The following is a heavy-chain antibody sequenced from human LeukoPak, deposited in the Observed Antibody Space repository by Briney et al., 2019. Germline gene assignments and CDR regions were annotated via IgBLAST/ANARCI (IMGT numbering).Heavy chain of an antibody. V-gene: IGHV4-59*01. CDR1: GGSISSYY. Sequence: PSETLSLTCTVSGGSISSYYWSWIRQPPRKGLEWIGYIYYSGSTNYNPSPKSRVTMSVDTSKNQFSLNLRSVTPEDTAVYYCARNLIPEQLVLNFWGQGTLVTVSS. CDR3: ARNLIPEQLVLNF. CDR2: IYYSGST. D-gene: IGHD6-13*01. J-gene: IGHJ4*02.